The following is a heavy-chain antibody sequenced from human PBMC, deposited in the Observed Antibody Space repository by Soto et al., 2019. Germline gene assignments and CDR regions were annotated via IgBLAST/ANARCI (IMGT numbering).Heavy chain of an antibody. D-gene: IGHD2-15*01. Sequence: GGSLRLSCAASGFTFSDHAMTWVRQAPGKGLEWLSGISGGGSGAYYADSVKGRFTVSRANSNNTLFLQMDSLRVEDTAVYYCSVDLLLYSHWGQGTLVTVSS. CDR3: SVDLLLYSH. V-gene: IGHV3-23*01. CDR1: GFTFSDHA. J-gene: IGHJ1*01. CDR2: ISGGGSGA.